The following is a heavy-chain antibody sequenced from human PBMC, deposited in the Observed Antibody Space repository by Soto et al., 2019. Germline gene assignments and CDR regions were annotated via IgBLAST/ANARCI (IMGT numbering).Heavy chain of an antibody. V-gene: IGHV3-23*01. CDR3: AKDQYFEDDYGDY. J-gene: IGHJ4*02. CDR2: ISGSGGST. CDR1: GFTFSSYA. Sequence: EVQLLESGGGLVQPGGSLRLSCAASGFTFSSYAMSWVRQAPGKGLEWVSAISGSGGSTYNADSVKGRFTISRDNSRNTLYLQMNSLRAEDTAVYYCAKDQYFEDDYGDYWGPGTLVTVSS. D-gene: IGHD4-17*01.